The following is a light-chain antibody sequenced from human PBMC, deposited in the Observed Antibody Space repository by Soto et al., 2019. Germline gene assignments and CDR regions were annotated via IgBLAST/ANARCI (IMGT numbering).Light chain of an antibody. CDR1: QGISSY. J-gene: IGKJ5*01. Sequence: IQMTQSPSTLSASVGDRATITCRASQGISSYLNWYQQKPGKAPKLLIYSASSLQSGVPARFSGSGSGTDFTLTISSLQPEDFVTYYCQQSYSTPITFGQGTRLEIK. V-gene: IGKV1-39*01. CDR2: SAS. CDR3: QQSYSTPIT.